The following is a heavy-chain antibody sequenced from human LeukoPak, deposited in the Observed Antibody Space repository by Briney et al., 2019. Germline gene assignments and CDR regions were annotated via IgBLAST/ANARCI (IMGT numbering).Heavy chain of an antibody. J-gene: IGHJ5*02. V-gene: IGHV3-33*01. CDR3: AREARIAGNWFDP. Sequence: HPGGSLRLSCAASGFTFSSYGMHWVRQAPGKGLEWVAVIWYDGSNKYYADSVKGRLTISRDNSKNTLYLQMNSLRAEDTAVYYCAREARIAGNWFDPWGQGTLVTVSS. CDR1: GFTFSSYG. CDR2: IWYDGSNK. D-gene: IGHD6-13*01.